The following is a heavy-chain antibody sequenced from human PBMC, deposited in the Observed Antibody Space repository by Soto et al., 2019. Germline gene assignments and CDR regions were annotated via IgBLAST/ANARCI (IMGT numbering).Heavy chain of an antibody. CDR1: GFTFSTYW. J-gene: IGHJ4*02. V-gene: IGHV3-74*01. D-gene: IGHD3-16*01. CDR3: ARDGGTYFDY. CDR2: LDNDGTNT. Sequence: PGGSLRLSCAASGFTFSTYWMHWVRQAPGKGLVWVSRLDNDGTNTRYADSVKGRFTVSRDNGKNTVYLQMDSLRAEDTAVYYCARDGGTYFDYWGQATLVTVSS.